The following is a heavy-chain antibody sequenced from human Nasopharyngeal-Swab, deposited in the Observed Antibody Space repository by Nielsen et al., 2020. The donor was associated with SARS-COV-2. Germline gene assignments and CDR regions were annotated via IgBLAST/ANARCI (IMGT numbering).Heavy chain of an antibody. V-gene: IGHV3-21*01. CDR1: GFTFSSYS. D-gene: IGHD6-13*01. CDR3: ARDYPVGQLNYYYGMDV. Sequence: GESLKISCAASGFTFSSYSMNWVRQAPGKGLEWVSSISSSSSYIYYADSVKGRFTISRDNAKNSLYLQMNSLGAEDTAVYYCARDYPVGQLNYYYGMDVWGQGTTVTVSS. CDR2: ISSSSSYI. J-gene: IGHJ6*02.